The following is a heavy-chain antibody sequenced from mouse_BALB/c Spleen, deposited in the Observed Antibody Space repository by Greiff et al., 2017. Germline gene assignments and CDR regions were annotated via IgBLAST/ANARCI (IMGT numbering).Heavy chain of an antibody. CDR2: IDPANGNT. CDR1: GFNIKDTY. D-gene: IGHD2-3*01. Sequence: EVQGVESGAELVKPGASVKLSCTASGFNIKDTYMHWVKQRPEQGLEWIGRIDPANGNTKYDPKFQGKATITADTSSNTAYLQLSSLTSEDTAVYYCARWLLSYWGQGTTLTVSS. V-gene: IGHV14-3*02. CDR3: ARWLLSY. J-gene: IGHJ2*01.